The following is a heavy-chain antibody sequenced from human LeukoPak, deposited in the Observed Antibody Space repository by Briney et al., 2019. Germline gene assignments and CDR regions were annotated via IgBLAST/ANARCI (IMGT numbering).Heavy chain of an antibody. D-gene: IGHD3-16*01. CDR1: GFTFSSYA. V-gene: IGHV3-30-3*01. J-gene: IGHJ4*02. CDR2: ISYDGNNK. CDR3: ARKGGLTGDFDY. Sequence: PGRSLRLSCAASGFTFSSYAIHWVRQAPGKGLEGVAVISYDGNNKYYSDSMKGRFTISRDNSKNTLYLQMASLRSEDTAVYYCARKGGLTGDFDYWGQGTLVTVSS.